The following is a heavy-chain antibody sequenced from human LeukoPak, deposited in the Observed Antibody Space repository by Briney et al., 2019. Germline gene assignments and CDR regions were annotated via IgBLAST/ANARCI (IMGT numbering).Heavy chain of an antibody. D-gene: IGHD3-22*01. CDR3: ARVPDRSSYYYYFDY. Sequence: SETLSLTCSGSGVSISPYYWSWNRQPPGKGLEGIGYISYSGGTNSYPSLKSRVTISLATSKNQFSLKVSSVTAADTAVYYCARVPDRSSYYYYFDYWGQGTLVTVSS. CDR1: GVSISPYY. CDR2: ISYSGGT. J-gene: IGHJ4*02. V-gene: IGHV4-59*01.